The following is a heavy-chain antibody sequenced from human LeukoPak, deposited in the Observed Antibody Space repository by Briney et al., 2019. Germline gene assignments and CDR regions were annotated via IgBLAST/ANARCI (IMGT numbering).Heavy chain of an antibody. Sequence: PGGSLRLSCAASGFTFSSYSMNWLRQAPGKGLVGVSSISSSSSYILYADSVKGRFTISRDNAKNSLYLQMNSLRAEDTAVYYCASGWIEWHDYWGQGTLVTVSS. CDR1: GFTFSSYS. D-gene: IGHD5-12*01. CDR2: ISSSSSYI. J-gene: IGHJ4*02. V-gene: IGHV3-21*01. CDR3: ASGWIEWHDY.